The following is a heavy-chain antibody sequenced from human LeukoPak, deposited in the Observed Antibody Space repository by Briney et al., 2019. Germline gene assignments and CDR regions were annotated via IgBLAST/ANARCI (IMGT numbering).Heavy chain of an antibody. CDR1: GGSFSGDY. J-gene: IGHJ4*02. Sequence: SETLSLICAVYGGSFSGDYWNWIRQPPGKGLEWIGEINHSGSTNSNPSLKSRVTISVDRSKNQFSLKLSSVTAADTAVYYCARRPRYSSGWYYFDSWGQGTLVTVSS. D-gene: IGHD6-19*01. CDR2: INHSGST. CDR3: ARRPRYSSGWYYFDS. V-gene: IGHV4-34*01.